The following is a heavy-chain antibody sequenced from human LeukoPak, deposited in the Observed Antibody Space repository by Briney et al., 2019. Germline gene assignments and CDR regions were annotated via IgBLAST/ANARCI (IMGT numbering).Heavy chain of an antibody. Sequence: SETLSLTCTVSGGSISNSSYYWGWIRQPPGKGLEWIGSIYYSGSTYYNPSLKSRVTISVDTSKNQFSLKLSSVTAADTAVYYCARRGYYDILTGYSLMGAFDIWGQGTMVTVSS. CDR1: GGSISNSSYY. V-gene: IGHV4-39*01. CDR3: ARRGYYDILTGYSLMGAFDI. CDR2: IYYSGST. D-gene: IGHD3-9*01. J-gene: IGHJ3*02.